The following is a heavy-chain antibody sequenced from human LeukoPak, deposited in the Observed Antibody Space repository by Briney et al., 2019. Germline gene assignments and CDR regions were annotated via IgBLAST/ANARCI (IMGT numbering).Heavy chain of an antibody. D-gene: IGHD5-12*01. J-gene: IGHJ4*02. CDR3: ARDGGYVYFDY. Sequence: SETLSLTCTVSSGSIPSYWWSWIRQPPGKGLEWIGYMYYSGSTNYNPSLKSRVTISIDTSSRQFSLKLTSVTTADTAVYYCARDGGYVYFDYWGRGTLVTVSS. V-gene: IGHV4-59*01. CDR2: MYYSGST. CDR1: SGSIPSYW.